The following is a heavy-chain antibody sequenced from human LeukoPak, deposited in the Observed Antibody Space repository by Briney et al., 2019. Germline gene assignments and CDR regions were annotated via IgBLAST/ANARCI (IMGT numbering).Heavy chain of an antibody. CDR3: ARDVYYYDSSPNYYGMDV. CDR2: MNPNSGNT. D-gene: IGHD3-22*01. V-gene: IGHV1-8*01. Sequence: ASVKVSCKASGYTFTSYDINWVRQATGQGLEWMGWMNPNSGNTGYAQKFQGRVTMTRNTSISTAYMELSSLRSDDTAVYYCARDVYYYDSSPNYYGMDVWGQGTTVTVSS. J-gene: IGHJ6*02. CDR1: GYTFTSYD.